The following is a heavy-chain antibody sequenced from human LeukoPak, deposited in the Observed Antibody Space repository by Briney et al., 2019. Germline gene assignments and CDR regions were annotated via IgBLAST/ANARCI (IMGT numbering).Heavy chain of an antibody. V-gene: IGHV3-11*01. J-gene: IGHJ4*02. CDR1: GFTFSSYA. CDR3: ARERYYYDSSGYYGY. CDR2: ISSSGSTI. D-gene: IGHD3-22*01. Sequence: GGSLRLSCAASGFTFSSYAMSWIRQAPGKGLEWVSYISSSGSTIYYADSVKGRFTISRDNAKNSLYLQMNSLRPEDTAVYYCARERYYYDSSGYYGYWGQGTLVTVSS.